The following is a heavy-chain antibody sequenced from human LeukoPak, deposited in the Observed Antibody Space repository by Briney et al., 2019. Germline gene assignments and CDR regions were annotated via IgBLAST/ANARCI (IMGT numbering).Heavy chain of an antibody. Sequence: GGSLRLSCAASGFTFSGSAIHWVRQASGKGLEWVGRIRSKANSYATAYAASVIGRFTISRDDSKNTAYLQMNSLKIGDTAVYYCTSYDYYYDSSGYYPFDYWGQGSLVTVSS. CDR3: TSYDYYYDSSGYYPFDY. CDR2: IRSKANSYAT. D-gene: IGHD3-22*01. J-gene: IGHJ4*02. CDR1: GFTFSGSA. V-gene: IGHV3-73*01.